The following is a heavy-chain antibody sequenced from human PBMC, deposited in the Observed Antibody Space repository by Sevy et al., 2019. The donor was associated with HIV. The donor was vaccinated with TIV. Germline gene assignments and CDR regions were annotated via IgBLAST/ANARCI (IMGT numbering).Heavy chain of an antibody. J-gene: IGHJ4*02. CDR3: AKDGGHIDIDY. CDR2: ISIDGSNK. Sequence: GGSLRLSCAASGFTFKYHGMHWVRQAPGKGLEWLSLISIDGSNKYYADSVKGRFTISRDNAKNTVFVQMNSLRPEDTATYYCAKDGGHIDIDYWGQGILVTVSS. CDR1: GFTFKYHG. D-gene: IGHD2-15*01. V-gene: IGHV3-30*18.